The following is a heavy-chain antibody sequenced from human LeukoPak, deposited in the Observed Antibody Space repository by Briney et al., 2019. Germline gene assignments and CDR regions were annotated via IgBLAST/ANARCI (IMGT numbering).Heavy chain of an antibody. CDR1: GFTFIDYD. V-gene: IGHV3-13*01. CDR3: ARGGIQVSGIDEFDY. D-gene: IGHD6-19*01. J-gene: IGHJ4*02. CDR2: IGIRGDT. Sequence: GGSLRLSCAASGFTFIDYDMHWVRQVIGKGLEWVSAIGIRGDTHYSGSEKGRFTISRENAVSSLYLQMNSLRAEDTAVYYCARGGIQVSGIDEFDYWGQGTLVTVSS.